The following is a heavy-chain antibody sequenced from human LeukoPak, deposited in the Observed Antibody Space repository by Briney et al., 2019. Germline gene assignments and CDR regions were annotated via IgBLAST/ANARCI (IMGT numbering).Heavy chain of an antibody. CDR2: IIPIFGTA. CDR3: ARGPGLVVVGTEYFQH. CDR1: GGTFSSYA. Sequence: SVKVSCKASGGTFSSYAISWVRQAPGQGLEWMGRIIPIFGTANYAQKFQGRVTITTDESTSTAYMELSSLRSEDTVVYYCARGPGLVVVGTEYFQHWGQGTLVTVSS. D-gene: IGHD3-22*01. V-gene: IGHV1-69*05. J-gene: IGHJ1*01.